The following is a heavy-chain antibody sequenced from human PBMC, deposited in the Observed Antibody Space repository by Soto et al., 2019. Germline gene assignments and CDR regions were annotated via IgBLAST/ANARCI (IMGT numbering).Heavy chain of an antibody. CDR3: GGGVKITFGGVIVFGDKWFDP. J-gene: IGHJ5*02. D-gene: IGHD3-16*02. CDR2: IYYSGST. Sequence: QVQLQESGPGLVKPSQTLSLTCTVSGGSISSGGYYWSWIRQHPGKGLEWIGYIYYSGSTYYNPSLKGGVYITVDTSKNQFRLELGSVNGAETAVYYFGGGVKITFGGVIVFGDKWFDPRGQGTLVTVSS. V-gene: IGHV4-31*03. CDR1: GGSISSGGYY.